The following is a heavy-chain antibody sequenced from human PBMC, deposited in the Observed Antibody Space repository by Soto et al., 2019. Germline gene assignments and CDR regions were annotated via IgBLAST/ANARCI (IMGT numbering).Heavy chain of an antibody. J-gene: IGHJ4*02. CDR2: ITDTGDST. V-gene: IGHV3-23*01. CDR3: AKDAAGRVAARFEH. Sequence: EVQILESGGGLVQPGGSLRLSCSASGVDFSSYAMSWVRQAPGKGLDWVSSITDTGDSTYYSDSVKGRFTVSRDNSKNTLFLQRNSLRVEDTAIYYCAKDAAGRVAARFEHWGQGSLVTVSS. CDR1: GVDFSSYA. D-gene: IGHD2-15*01.